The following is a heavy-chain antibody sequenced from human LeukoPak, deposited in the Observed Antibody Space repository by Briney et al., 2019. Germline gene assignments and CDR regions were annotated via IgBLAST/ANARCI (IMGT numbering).Heavy chain of an antibody. V-gene: IGHV3-21*01. Sequence: PGGSLRLSCAASGFTFSSYSMNWGRQAPGMGLEWVSSISSSSSYIYYADSVKGRFTISRDNAKNSLYLQMNSLRAEDTAVYYCARDPSTVTKEGLDYWGQGTLVTVSS. CDR2: ISSSSSYI. D-gene: IGHD4-17*01. CDR3: ARDPSTVTKEGLDY. J-gene: IGHJ4*02. CDR1: GFTFSSYS.